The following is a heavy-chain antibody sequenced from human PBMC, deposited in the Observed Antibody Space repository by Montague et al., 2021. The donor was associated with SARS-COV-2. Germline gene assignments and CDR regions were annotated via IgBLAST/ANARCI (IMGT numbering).Heavy chain of an antibody. D-gene: IGHD2-8*01. Sequence: PALVKPTQTLTLTCSFSGFSLSTSAVGVGWIRQPPGKALEWLAVIYWNDDKYYDPSLNSRLTITKDTSKNQVVLTMTNMDPVDTATYYCAHSIQNLNGFQHWGQGTLVTVSS. CDR3: AHSIQNLNGFQH. CDR1: GFSLSTSAVG. V-gene: IGHV2-5*01. J-gene: IGHJ1*01. CDR2: IYWNDDK.